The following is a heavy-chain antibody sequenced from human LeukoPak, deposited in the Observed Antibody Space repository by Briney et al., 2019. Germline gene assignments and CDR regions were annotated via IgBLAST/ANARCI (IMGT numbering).Heavy chain of an antibody. V-gene: IGHV4-39*07. CDR3: ARSGYTYGLRYYYYMDV. D-gene: IGHD5-18*01. CDR1: GGSISSSSYY. Sequence: SETLSLTCTVSGGSISSSSYYWGWIRQPPGKGLEWIGSIYYSGSTYYNPSLKSRVTISVDTSKNQFSLTLSSVTAADTAVYYCARSGYTYGLRYYYYMDVWGKGTTVTVSS. CDR2: IYYSGST. J-gene: IGHJ6*03.